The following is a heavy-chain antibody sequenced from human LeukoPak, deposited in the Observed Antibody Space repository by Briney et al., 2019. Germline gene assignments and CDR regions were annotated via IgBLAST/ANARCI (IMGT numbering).Heavy chain of an antibody. Sequence: GRSLRLSCAASGFIFDDYSIHWVRQPPGKGLEWVSGITGNSGSTDYADSVRGRFTISRDNAKNSLYLQMSTLREDDTALYYCAKGNWGNAFDIWGQGTMVTVS. CDR2: ITGNSGST. D-gene: IGHD7-27*01. J-gene: IGHJ3*02. CDR3: AKGNWGNAFDI. CDR1: GFIFDDYS. V-gene: IGHV3-9*01.